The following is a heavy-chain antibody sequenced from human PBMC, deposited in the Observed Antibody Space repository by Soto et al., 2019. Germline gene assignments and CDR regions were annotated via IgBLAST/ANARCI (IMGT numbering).Heavy chain of an antibody. D-gene: IGHD3-10*01. J-gene: IGHJ5*02. V-gene: IGHV2-5*02. CDR3: AHRAWGVSYYYGSGSYNWFDP. CDR1: GFSLSTSGVG. Sequence: QITLKESGPTLVKPTQTLTLTCTFSGFSLSTSGVGVGWIRQPPGKALEWLALIYWDDDKRYSPSLKSRLTITKDTSKNQVVLTMTNMDPVDTATYYCAHRAWGVSYYYGSGSYNWFDPWGQGTLVTVSS. CDR2: IYWDDDK.